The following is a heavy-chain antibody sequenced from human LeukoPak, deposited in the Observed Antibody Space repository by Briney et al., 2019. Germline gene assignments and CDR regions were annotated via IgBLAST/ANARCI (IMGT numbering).Heavy chain of an antibody. CDR1: GFTVSSNY. Sequence: GGSLRLSCAASGFTVSSNYMSWVRQAPGKGLEWVSVIYSGGSTYYADSVKGRFTISRDDAKNSLYLQMNSLRADDTAVYYCARGSTSNSIDYWGQGTLVTVSS. CDR3: ARGSTSNSIDY. J-gene: IGHJ4*02. D-gene: IGHD4-11*01. CDR2: IYSGGST. V-gene: IGHV3-53*01.